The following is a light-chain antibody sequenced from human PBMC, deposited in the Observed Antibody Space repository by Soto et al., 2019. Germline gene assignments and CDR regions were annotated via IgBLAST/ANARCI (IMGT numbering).Light chain of an antibody. Sequence: EIVLTQSPGTLSLSPGERATLSCRASQSVSSTYLVWYQQKPGQAPRLLIYGATSRASGIPDRFSGSGSGTDFTRTISRLEPEDFAVYYCQQFGDSLTFGPGTKVDIK. J-gene: IGKJ3*01. CDR1: QSVSSTY. CDR3: QQFGDSLT. V-gene: IGKV3-20*01. CDR2: GAT.